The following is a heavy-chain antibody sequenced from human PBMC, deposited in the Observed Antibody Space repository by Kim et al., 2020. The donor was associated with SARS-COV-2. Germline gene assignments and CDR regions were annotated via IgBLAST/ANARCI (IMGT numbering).Heavy chain of an antibody. Sequence: SETLSLTCSVSGISVASPTYFWNWLRQRPGKVLECIGYIYYGGSTNYNPSLKVRITMSIETSKSQFSLLLTSSTAADTAVYFCASVYTRLWWFGNILAPNSFDSWGQGILVTASS. CDR1: GISVASPTYF. D-gene: IGHD3-10*01. V-gene: IGHV4-31*03. CDR2: IYYGGST. CDR3: ASVYTRLWWFGNILAPNSFDS. J-gene: IGHJ5*01.